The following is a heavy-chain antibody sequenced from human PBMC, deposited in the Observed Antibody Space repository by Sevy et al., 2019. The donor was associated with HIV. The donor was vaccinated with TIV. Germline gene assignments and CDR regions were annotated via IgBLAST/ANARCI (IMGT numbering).Heavy chain of an antibody. CDR1: GFSFTAYA. CDR3: AKAGDLGPFDF. CDR2: ITNDGTNK. D-gene: IGHD3-16*01. Sequence: GGSLRLSCAASGFSFTAYAIHWVRQAPGEGLEWLAVITNDGTNKFYADSVKGRFTVSRDNSRNTLSLQMDSLSTEDTAIYYCAKAGDLGPFDFWGLGTRVTVSS. V-gene: IGHV3-30*18. J-gene: IGHJ4*02.